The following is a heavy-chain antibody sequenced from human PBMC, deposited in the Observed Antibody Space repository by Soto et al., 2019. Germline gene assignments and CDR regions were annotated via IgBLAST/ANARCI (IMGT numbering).Heavy chain of an antibody. V-gene: IGHV3-30-3*01. CDR3: ARSVTISAPGYFDL. CDR2: ISNDGGID. CDR1: GFTFSNYA. Sequence: VESGGGVVQPGRSLRLSCAAPGFTFSNYAMHWVRQAPGKGLEWVAVISNDGGIDYYADSVKGRFTISRDNSKNSLDLQMNNLRGGDTAVYYCARSVTISAPGYFDLWGQGTLVTVSS. D-gene: IGHD6-13*01. J-gene: IGHJ4*02.